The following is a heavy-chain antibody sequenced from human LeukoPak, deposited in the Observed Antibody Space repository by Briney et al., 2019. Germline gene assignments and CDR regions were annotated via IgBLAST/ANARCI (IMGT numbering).Heavy chain of an antibody. D-gene: IGHD3-22*01. CDR1: GYTFTDYY. CDR3: ARVTPNDYYDPSFFHY. CDR2: INPNSGDT. Sequence: ASVKVSCKASGYTFTDYYIHWVRQAPGQGLEWMGWINPNSGDTNYVQKFQGRVTMARDTSISTAYMELSRLRSDDTAAYYCARVTPNDYYDPSFFHYWGQGTLVTVSS. V-gene: IGHV1-2*02. J-gene: IGHJ4*02.